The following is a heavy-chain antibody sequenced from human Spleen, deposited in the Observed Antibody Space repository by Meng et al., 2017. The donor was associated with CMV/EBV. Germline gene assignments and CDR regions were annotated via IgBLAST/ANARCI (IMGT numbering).Heavy chain of an antibody. Sequence: AASGLTLSDYYFIWTRQAPGKGLEWVSYISSSTITTTTYYADAVKGRFTISRDNAKNSLFLQMDSLRVEDTAVYYCARGSGGKCFDHWGQGTLVTVSS. CDR1: GLTLSDYY. J-gene: IGHJ4*02. D-gene: IGHD2-15*01. CDR2: ISSSTITTTT. CDR3: ARGSGGKCFDH. V-gene: IGHV3-11*04.